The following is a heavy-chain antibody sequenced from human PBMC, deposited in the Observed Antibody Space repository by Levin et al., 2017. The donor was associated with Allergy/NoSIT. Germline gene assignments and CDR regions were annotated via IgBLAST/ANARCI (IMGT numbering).Heavy chain of an antibody. V-gene: IGHV1-2*06. D-gene: IGHD6-13*01. CDR3: ARETIAAPPYNWFDT. CDR2: LNPNTGGT. Sequence: AASVKVSCKASGFTFTIYDIHWVRQAPGQGLEWVGRLNPNTGGTDSAQKFVGRVTMTRDTSTTTAFMVLTRLRPDDTAIYYCARETIAAPPYNWFDTGGQGALVTVSS. J-gene: IGHJ5*02. CDR1: GFTFTIYD.